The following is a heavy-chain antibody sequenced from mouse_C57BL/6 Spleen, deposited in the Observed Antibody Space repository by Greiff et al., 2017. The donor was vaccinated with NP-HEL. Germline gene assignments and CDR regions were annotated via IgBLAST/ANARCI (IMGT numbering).Heavy chain of an antibody. CDR1: VYSITSGYY. Sequence: EVKLMESGPGLVKPSQSLSLTCSVTVYSITSGYYWNWIRQFPGNKLEWMGYISYDGSNNYNPSLKNRISITRDTSKNQFFLKLNSVTTEDTATYYCARRDYDGDWYFDVWGTGTTVTVSS. CDR2: ISYDGSN. CDR3: ARRDYDGDWYFDV. V-gene: IGHV3-6*01. D-gene: IGHD2-4*01. J-gene: IGHJ1*03.